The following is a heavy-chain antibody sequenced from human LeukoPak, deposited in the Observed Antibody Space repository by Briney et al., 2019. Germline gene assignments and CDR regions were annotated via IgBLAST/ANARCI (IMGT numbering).Heavy chain of an antibody. Sequence: GASVKVSCKASGYTFTSYDINWVRQATGQGLEWMGWMNPNSGNTGYAQKFQGRVTITADESTSTAYMELSSLRSEDTAVYYCASSLSSSWYFSCDYWGQGTLVTVSS. CDR3: ASSLSSSWYFSCDY. CDR2: MNPNSGNT. J-gene: IGHJ4*02. CDR1: GYTFTSYD. D-gene: IGHD6-13*01. V-gene: IGHV1-8*01.